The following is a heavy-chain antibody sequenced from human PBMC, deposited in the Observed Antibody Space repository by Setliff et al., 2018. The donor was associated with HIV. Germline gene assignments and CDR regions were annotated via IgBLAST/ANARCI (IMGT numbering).Heavy chain of an antibody. D-gene: IGHD3-22*01. CDR2: VHNSAGS. J-gene: IGHJ3*02. CDR1: GDSVSGYY. Sequence: SETLSLTCAVSGDSVSGYYWSWIRQPAGRGLEWIGRVHNSAGSNYNPSLKSRVTMSVDTAKNQLSLKLTAVSAADTAVYYCARDHIEVLADSPHDVFDIWGQGIMVTVSS. V-gene: IGHV4-4*07. CDR3: ARDHIEVLADSPHDVFDI.